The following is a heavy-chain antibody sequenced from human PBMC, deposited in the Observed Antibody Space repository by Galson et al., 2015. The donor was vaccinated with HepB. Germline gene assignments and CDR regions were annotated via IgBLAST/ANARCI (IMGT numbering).Heavy chain of an antibody. Sequence: SLRLSCAASGFTFSNYGMNWVRQAPGKGLEWVSYITSTSSTICYAESVKGRFTMSRDNAKNSLYLQMDSLRDEDTAVYYCARDQLGYCSAKTCYNSHAFDIWGRGTMVTVSS. CDR3: ARDQLGYCSAKTCYNSHAFDI. D-gene: IGHD2-2*02. CDR1: GFTFSNYG. J-gene: IGHJ3*02. CDR2: ITSTSSTI. V-gene: IGHV3-48*02.